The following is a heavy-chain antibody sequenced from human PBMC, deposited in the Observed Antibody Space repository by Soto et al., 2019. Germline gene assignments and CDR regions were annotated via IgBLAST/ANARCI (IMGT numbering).Heavy chain of an antibody. V-gene: IGHV3-66*01. J-gene: IGHJ4*02. D-gene: IGHD3-10*01. CDR2: IYSGGDT. CDR3: AITTYGSGSYSDC. Sequence: GGSLRLSCAASGFTFSSNYMTWVRQAPGKGLQWVSVIYSGGDTYYADSVKGRFTISRDNSKNTLYLQMNSLRAEDTAVYYCAITTYGSGSYSDCWGRGTLVTVSS. CDR1: GFTFSSNY.